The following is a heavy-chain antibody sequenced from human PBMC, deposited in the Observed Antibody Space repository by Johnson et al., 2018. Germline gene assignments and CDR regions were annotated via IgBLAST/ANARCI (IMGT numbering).Heavy chain of an antibody. D-gene: IGHD6-6*01. CDR1: AFSFNNYG. CDR2: ISYDGSNK. CDR3: AKDMSSSSSIYYYGMDV. Sequence: VQLVESGGGVVQPGRSLRLSCAASAFSFNNYGMHWVRQAPGKGLEWVASISYDGSNKYYADSVKGRFTISRDNSKNTLYMQMNSLRAEDTAVYYCAKDMSSSSSIYYYGMDVWGQGTTVTVSS. J-gene: IGHJ6*02. V-gene: IGHV3-30*18.